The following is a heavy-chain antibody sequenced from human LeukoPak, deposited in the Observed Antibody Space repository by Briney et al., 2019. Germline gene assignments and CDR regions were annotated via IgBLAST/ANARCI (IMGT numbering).Heavy chain of an antibody. J-gene: IGHJ3*02. V-gene: IGHV4-61*02. CDR1: GGSISSGSYY. CDR2: IYTSGST. CDR3: ARETLQGNAFDI. Sequence: SETLSLTCTVSGGSISSGSYYWSWIRQPAGKGLEWIGRIYTSGSTNYNPSLKSRVTISVDTSKNQFSLKLSSVTAADTAVYYCARETLQGNAFDIWGQGTMVTVSS. D-gene: IGHD5-24*01.